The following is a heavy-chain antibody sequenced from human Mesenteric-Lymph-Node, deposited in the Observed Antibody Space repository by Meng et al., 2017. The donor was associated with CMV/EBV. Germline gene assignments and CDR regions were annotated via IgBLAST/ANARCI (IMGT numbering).Heavy chain of an antibody. CDR2: ISSSSSYI. CDR1: GFTFSSYR. Sequence: GESLMLSCAASGFTFSSYRMNWVRPAPGKGLEWVSSISSSSSYIYYADSVKSRFTIPRDNAKNSLYLQMNSLRAEDTAVYCWARATRGYWSRTSCGHWFDPWGQGTLVTVSS. V-gene: IGHV3-21*01. J-gene: IGHJ5*02. D-gene: IGHD2-2*01. CDR3: ARATRGYWSRTSCGHWFDP.